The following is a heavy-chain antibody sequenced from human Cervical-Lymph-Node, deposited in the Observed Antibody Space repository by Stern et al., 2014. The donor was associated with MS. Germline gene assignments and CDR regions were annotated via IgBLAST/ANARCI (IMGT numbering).Heavy chain of an antibody. CDR2: FYSGIST. CDR1: GSTVNSNY. Sequence: EVHLVESGGTLVQPGGSLRLSCAASGSTVNSNYMTWVRQAPGKGLEWVSIFYSGISTYYAESVKGRFSFSFDNSKNTLFLHMNNLRVEDTAMYYCTREMAARRLDPWGQGTLVIVSA. J-gene: IGHJ5*02. D-gene: IGHD5-24*01. V-gene: IGHV3-66*01. CDR3: TREMAARRLDP.